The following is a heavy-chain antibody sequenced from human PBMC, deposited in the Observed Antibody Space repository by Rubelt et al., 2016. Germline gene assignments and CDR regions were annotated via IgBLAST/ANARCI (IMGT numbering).Heavy chain of an antibody. CDR1: GGTFSSYA. Sequence: QVQLVQSGAEVKKPGSSVKVSCKASGGTFSSYAISWVRQAPGQGLEWMGGIIPILGIANYEQKFQGRVTSTAGKSTSAAYRELSSLRSEATAVYYCARDSLGQLGDIWGQGTMVTVSS. J-gene: IGHJ3*02. V-gene: IGHV1-69*04. D-gene: IGHD6-6*01. CDR3: ARDSLGQLGDI. CDR2: IIPILGIA.